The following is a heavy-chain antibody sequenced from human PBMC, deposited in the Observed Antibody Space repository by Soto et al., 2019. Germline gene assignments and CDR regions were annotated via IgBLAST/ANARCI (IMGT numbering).Heavy chain of an antibody. CDR2: ISGSGGST. Sequence: GGSLILSCAASGLTFRSYAMSWVRQAPGKGLEWVSAISGSGGSTYYADSVKGRFTISRDNSKNTLYLQMNSLRAEDTAVYYCVSRSGISPVYRGQGILVTVPQ. J-gene: IGHJ4*02. V-gene: IGHV3-23*01. D-gene: IGHD2-2*01. CDR3: VSRSGISPVY. CDR1: GLTFRSYA.